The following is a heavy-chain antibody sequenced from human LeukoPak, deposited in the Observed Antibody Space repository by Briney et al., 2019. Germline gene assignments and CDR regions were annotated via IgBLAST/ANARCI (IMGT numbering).Heavy chain of an antibody. CDR1: GFTFSSYG. D-gene: IGHD3-10*01. CDR3: AKDHPSGFGEFPGSYYYYMDV. Sequence: PGGSLRLSCAASGFTFSSYGMHWVRQAPGKGLEWVAFIRYDGSNKYYADSVKGRFTISRDNSKNTLYLQMNSLRAEDTAVYYCAKDHPSGFGEFPGSYYYYMDVWGKGTTVTISS. J-gene: IGHJ6*03. CDR2: IRYDGSNK. V-gene: IGHV3-30*02.